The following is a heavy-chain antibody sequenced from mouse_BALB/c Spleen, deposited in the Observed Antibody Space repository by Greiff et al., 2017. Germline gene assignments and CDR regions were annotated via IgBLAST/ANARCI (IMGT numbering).Heavy chain of an antibody. V-gene: IGHV1-54*01. CDR2: INPGSGGT. J-gene: IGHJ3*01. D-gene: IGHD2-3*01. Sequence: VQLQQSGAELVRPGTSVKVSCKASGYAFTNYLIEWVKQRPGQGLEWIGVINPGSGGTNDNENFKGKATLTADKSSSTAYMQLSSLTSDDSAVYFCARSGYSAAYWGQGTLVTVSA. CDR1: GYAFTNYL. CDR3: ARSGYSAAY.